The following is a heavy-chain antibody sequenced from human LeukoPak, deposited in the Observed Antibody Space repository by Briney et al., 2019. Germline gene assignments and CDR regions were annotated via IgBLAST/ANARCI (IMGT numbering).Heavy chain of an antibody. CDR3: ALIPYCTTATCYYFDF. V-gene: IGHV3-11*01. CDR1: GFTFSDYY. J-gene: IGHJ4*02. Sequence: GGSLRLSCAASGFTFSDYYMSWIRQAPGKGLEWVSYISSSGSTIYYADSVKGRFTISRDNAKNSLYLQMNSLRAEDTAVYYCALIPYCTTATCYYFDFWGQGTLVTVSS. CDR2: ISSSGSTI. D-gene: IGHD2-2*01.